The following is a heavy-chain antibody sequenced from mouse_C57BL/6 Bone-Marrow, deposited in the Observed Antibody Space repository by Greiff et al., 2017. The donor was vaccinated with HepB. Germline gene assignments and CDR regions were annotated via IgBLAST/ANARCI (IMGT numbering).Heavy chain of an antibody. CDR3: ARSRWLLWYFDV. CDR1: GYAFSSYW. D-gene: IGHD2-3*01. Sequence: VQLQQSGAELVKPGASVKISCKASGYAFSSYWMNWVKQRPGKGLEWIGQIYPGDGDTNYNGKFKGKATLTAAKSSSTAYMQLSSLTSEDSAVYVCARSRWLLWYFDVWGTGTTVTVSS. V-gene: IGHV1-80*01. CDR2: IYPGDGDT. J-gene: IGHJ1*03.